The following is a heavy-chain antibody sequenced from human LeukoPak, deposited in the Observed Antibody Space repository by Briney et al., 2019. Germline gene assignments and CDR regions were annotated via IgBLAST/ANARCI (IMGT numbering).Heavy chain of an antibody. CDR1: GFTFSSYA. V-gene: IGHV3-23*01. Sequence: PGGSLRLSCAASGFTFSSYAMSWVRQAPGKGLGWVSAISGSGGSTYYADSVKGRFTSSRANSKDTLYLQMNSLRAEDTAVYYCAKDRLVGATAAPYYFDYWGQGTLVTVSS. CDR2: ISGSGGST. CDR3: AKDRLVGATAAPYYFDY. J-gene: IGHJ4*02. D-gene: IGHD1-26*01.